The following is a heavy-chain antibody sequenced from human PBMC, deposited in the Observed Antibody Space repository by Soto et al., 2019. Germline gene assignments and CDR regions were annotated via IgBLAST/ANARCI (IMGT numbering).Heavy chain of an antibody. Sequence: QVQLVESGGALVKPGGSLRLSCAASGFNFSDFYISWIRQAPGKGLEWVSFISATGETTYYAESVKGRFTISRDNAQKALDLQMNSLRDEDTAMDYCVSQPQGSRRKSYFHFWGQGTLVTVSS. V-gene: IGHV3-11*01. CDR1: GFNFSDFY. CDR2: ISATGETT. J-gene: IGHJ4*02. CDR3: VSQPQGSRRKSYFHF.